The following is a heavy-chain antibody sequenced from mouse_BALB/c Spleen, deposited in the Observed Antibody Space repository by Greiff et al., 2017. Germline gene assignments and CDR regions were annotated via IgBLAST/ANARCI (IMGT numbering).Heavy chain of an antibody. CDR1: GFTFTDYY. CDR2: IRNKANGYTT. D-gene: IGHD2-2*01. Sequence: EVHLVESGGGLVQPGGSLRLSCATSGFTFTDYYMSWVRQPPGKALEWLGFIRNKANGYTTEYSASVKGRFTISRDNSQSILYLQMNTLRAEDSATYYCARAIYYGYCFDYWGQGTTLTVSS. CDR3: ARAIYYGYCFDY. J-gene: IGHJ2*01. V-gene: IGHV7-3*02.